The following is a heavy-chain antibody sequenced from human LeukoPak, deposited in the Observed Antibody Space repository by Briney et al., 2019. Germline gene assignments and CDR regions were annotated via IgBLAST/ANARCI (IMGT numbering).Heavy chain of an antibody. V-gene: IGHV1-2*02. Sequence: ASVKVSCKASGYTFTGYYMHWVRQAPGQGLEWMGWINPTSGGTNYAQKFQGRVTMTRDTSISTAYMELSRLRSDDTAVYYCGTWGYYYDSSGSDFDYWGQGTLVTVSS. CDR2: INPTSGGT. CDR3: GTWGYYYDSSGSDFDY. D-gene: IGHD3-22*01. CDR1: GYTFTGYY. J-gene: IGHJ4*02.